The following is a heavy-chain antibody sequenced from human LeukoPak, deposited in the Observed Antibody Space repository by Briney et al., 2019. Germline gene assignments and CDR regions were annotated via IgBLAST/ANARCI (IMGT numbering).Heavy chain of an antibody. Sequence: PGGSLRLSCAASGFTFSSYWMHWVRQAPGKGLVWVSRINSDGSSTSYADSVKGRFTISRDNAKNTLYLQMNSLRAEDTAVYYCAKADYYYDSSGYGSFDYWGQGTLVTVSS. CDR1: GFTFSSYW. D-gene: IGHD3-22*01. J-gene: IGHJ4*02. V-gene: IGHV3-74*01. CDR2: INSDGSST. CDR3: AKADYYYDSSGYGSFDY.